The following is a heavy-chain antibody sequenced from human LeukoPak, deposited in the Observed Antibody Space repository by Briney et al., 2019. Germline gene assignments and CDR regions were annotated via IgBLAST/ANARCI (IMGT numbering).Heavy chain of an antibody. CDR1: GFTVSSNY. CDR3: ARDADGTRFDY. J-gene: IGHJ4*02. Sequence: GGSLRLSCAASGFTVSSNYMSWVRQAPGKGLEWVSVIYSGGSTYYADSVKGRFTISRDNSKNTLYLQMNSLRAEDTAVYYCARDADGTRFDYWGQGTLVTVSS. D-gene: IGHD3/OR15-3a*01. CDR2: IYSGGST. V-gene: IGHV3-53*01.